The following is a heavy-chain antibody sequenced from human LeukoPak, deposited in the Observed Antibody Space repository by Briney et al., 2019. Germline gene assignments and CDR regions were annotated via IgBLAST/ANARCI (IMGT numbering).Heavy chain of an antibody. CDR1: GFTFSSYW. Sequence: GGSLRLSCAASGFTFSSYWMNWVRQAPGKGLEWVSQINMDETITNYADSVKGRLTISRDNAKNSLYLQMNSLRAEDTAVYYCARDNKDYYDSSGYRAANDYWGQGTLVTVSS. D-gene: IGHD3-22*01. CDR3: ARDNKDYYDSSGYRAANDY. V-gene: IGHV3-74*01. J-gene: IGHJ4*02. CDR2: INMDETIT.